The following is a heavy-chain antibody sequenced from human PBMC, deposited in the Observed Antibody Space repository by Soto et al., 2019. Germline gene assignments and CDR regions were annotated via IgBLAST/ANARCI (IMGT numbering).Heavy chain of an antibody. J-gene: IGHJ6*02. CDR2: MNPNNGKT. V-gene: IGHV1-8*01. Sequence: QVQLVQSGAEVKKPGASVKVSCKASGYTFSSYDINWVRQATGQGLEWMGRMNPNNGKTEYAQRVQGRVTMTRNTAIKTAYMELSSLRPEDTAFYYCARGDIVGAHADGMDVWGQGTTVTVSS. D-gene: IGHD1-26*01. CDR3: ARGDIVGAHADGMDV. CDR1: GYTFSSYD.